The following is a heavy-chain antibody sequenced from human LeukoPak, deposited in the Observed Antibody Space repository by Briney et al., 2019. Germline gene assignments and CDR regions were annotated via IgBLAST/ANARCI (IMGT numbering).Heavy chain of an antibody. CDR3: ARYGSGSPYYFDC. J-gene: IGHJ4*02. D-gene: IGHD3-10*01. CDR2: IYYTGST. V-gene: IGHV4-39*01. CDR1: GGSISSSRYY. Sequence: SETLSLTCTVSGGSISSSRYYWGYIRQPPGKGLEWLGSIYYTGSTYYNPSLKSRVTVSVDTSKNQFSLKLNSVTAADTAVYYCARYGSGSPYYFDCWGQGSLVAVSS.